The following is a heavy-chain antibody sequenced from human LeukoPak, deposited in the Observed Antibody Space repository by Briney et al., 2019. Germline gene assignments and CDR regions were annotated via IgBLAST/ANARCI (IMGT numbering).Heavy chain of an antibody. V-gene: IGHV3-23*01. CDR3: ARDGASLGAQFDY. D-gene: IGHD1-26*01. CDR1: GFTFSSYA. Sequence: GGSLRLSCAASGFTFSSYAMSWIRQAPGKGLEWVSSFSGSGGSTYYADSVKGRFIISRDNAKNSLYLQMNSLRAEDTAVYYCARDGASLGAQFDYWGQGTLVTVSS. CDR2: FSGSGGST. J-gene: IGHJ4*02.